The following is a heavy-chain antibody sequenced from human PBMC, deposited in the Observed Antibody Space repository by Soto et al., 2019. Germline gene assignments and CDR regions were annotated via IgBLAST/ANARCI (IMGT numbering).Heavy chain of an antibody. CDR2: IYWDDDK. D-gene: IGHD2-15*01. Sequence: SGPTLVNPTQTLTLTCTFSGFSLSTSGVGVGWIRQPPGEALEWLALIYWDDDKRYSPSLKSRLTITKDTSKNQVVLTMTDMDPVDTATYFCAHRRNVELGPLRLFDYWGQGTQVTVSS. CDR3: AHRRNVELGPLRLFDY. V-gene: IGHV2-5*02. CDR1: GFSLSTSGVG. J-gene: IGHJ4*02.